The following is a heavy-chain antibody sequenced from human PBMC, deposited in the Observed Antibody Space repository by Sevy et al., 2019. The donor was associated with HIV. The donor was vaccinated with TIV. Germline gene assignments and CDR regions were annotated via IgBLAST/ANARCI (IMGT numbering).Heavy chain of an antibody. CDR1: GGSISSTTAY. Sequence: SETLSLTCAVSGGSISSTTAYWGWIRQPLGKGLEWIGSIHYSGSTDYTASLKSRVTISVDTSKNRFSLKLNSVTAADTPVYYCARDDFGFSRGQGTLVTVSS. V-gene: IGHV4-39*01. D-gene: IGHD4-17*01. CDR3: ARDDFGFS. CDR2: IHYSGST. J-gene: IGHJ1*01.